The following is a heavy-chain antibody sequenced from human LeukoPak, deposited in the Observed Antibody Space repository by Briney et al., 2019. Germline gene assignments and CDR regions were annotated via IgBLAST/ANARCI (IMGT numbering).Heavy chain of an antibody. D-gene: IGHD3-3*01. CDR1: GFTFSSYW. V-gene: IGHV3-7*01. Sequence: GGSLRLSCAASGFTFSSYWMSWVRQAPGKGLEWVANIKQDGSEKYYVDSVKGRFTISRDNAKNSLYLQMNSLRAEDTAVYYCARDTRVYYDFWSGYTPANYYYMDVWGKGTTVTVSS. CDR2: IKQDGSEK. J-gene: IGHJ6*03. CDR3: ARDTRVYYDFWSGYTPANYYYMDV.